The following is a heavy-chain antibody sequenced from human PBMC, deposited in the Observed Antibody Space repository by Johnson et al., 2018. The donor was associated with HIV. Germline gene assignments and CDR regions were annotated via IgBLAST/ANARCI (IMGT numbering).Heavy chain of an antibody. V-gene: IGHV3-30*04. CDR3: ARETRTTVVIMGDAFDI. Sequence: QVQVLESGGGVVRPGGSLRLSCAPSGFTFDDYAMSWVRQAPGKGLEWVAVISYDGSNKYYADSVKGRFTISRDRSKNTRYLQMNSLRVEDTAVYYWARETRTTVVIMGDAFDIWGQGTMVTVSS. CDR2: ISYDGSNK. D-gene: IGHD4-23*01. CDR1: GFTFDDYA. J-gene: IGHJ3*02.